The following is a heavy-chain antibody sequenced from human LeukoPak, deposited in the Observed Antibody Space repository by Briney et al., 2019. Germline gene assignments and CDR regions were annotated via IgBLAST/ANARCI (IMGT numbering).Heavy chain of an antibody. CDR3: AKDSSGYYYHDAFDI. V-gene: IGHV3-9*01. Sequence: GGSLRLSCVGSGITISRYWMHWVRQAPGKGLEWVSGISWNSGSIGYADSVKGRFTISRDNAKNSLYLQMNSLRAEDTALYYCAKDSSGYYYHDAFDIWGQGTMVTVSS. CDR2: ISWNSGSI. CDR1: GITISRYW. J-gene: IGHJ3*02. D-gene: IGHD3-22*01.